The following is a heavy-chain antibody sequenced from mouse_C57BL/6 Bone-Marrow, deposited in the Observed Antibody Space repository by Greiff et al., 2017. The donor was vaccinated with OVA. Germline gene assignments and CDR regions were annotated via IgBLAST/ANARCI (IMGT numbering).Heavy chain of an antibody. Sequence: EVQLVESGGGLVKPGGSLKLSCAASGFTFSSYTMSWVRQTPEKRLEWVATISGGGGNTYYPDSVKGRFTISRDNAKNTLYLQMSSLRSEDTALYYCARHGYEGFDYWGQGTTLTVSS. J-gene: IGHJ2*01. V-gene: IGHV5-9*01. CDR1: GFTFSSYT. D-gene: IGHD2-2*01. CDR2: ISGGGGNT. CDR3: ARHGYEGFDY.